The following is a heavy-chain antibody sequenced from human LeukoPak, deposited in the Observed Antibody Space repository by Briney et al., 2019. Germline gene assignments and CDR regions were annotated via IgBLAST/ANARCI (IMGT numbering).Heavy chain of an antibody. Sequence: GASVKVSCKASNYTFTSYGISWVRQAPGQGLEWMAWINAYNGDTNYAQKLQGRVTMTTDISTSTAYMELRSLRSDDTAVYYCSRDLTTRGPFDYWAREPWSPSPQ. CDR1: NYTFTSYG. V-gene: IGHV1-18*01. D-gene: IGHD1-1*01. CDR3: SRDLTTRGPFDY. J-gene: IGHJ4*02. CDR2: INAYNGDT.